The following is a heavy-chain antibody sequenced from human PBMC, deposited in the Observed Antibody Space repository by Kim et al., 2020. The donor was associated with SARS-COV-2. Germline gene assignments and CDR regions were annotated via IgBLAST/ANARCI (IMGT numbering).Heavy chain of an antibody. D-gene: IGHD3-22*01. Sequence: NNPALRRRATISLDMSKSQFSLEVSSVTAADTAVYYCARVTFYYDAGRMDVWGQGTTVTVSS. V-gene: IGHV4-34*04. CDR3: ARVTFYYDAGRMDV. J-gene: IGHJ6*02.